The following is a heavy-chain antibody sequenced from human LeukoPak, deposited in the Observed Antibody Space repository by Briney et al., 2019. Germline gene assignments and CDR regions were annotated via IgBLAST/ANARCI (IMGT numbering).Heavy chain of an antibody. CDR1: GGSIYSYY. CDR2: IYYSGST. J-gene: IGHJ4*02. D-gene: IGHD5-24*01. Sequence: PSETLSLTCTVSGGSIYSYYWSWIRQPPGKGLEWIGYIYYSGSTNYNPSLKSRVTISVDASKNQFSLKLSSVTAADTAVYFCARWRDGYNFFDYWGQGTRVTVSS. CDR3: ARWRDGYNFFDY. V-gene: IGHV4-59*08.